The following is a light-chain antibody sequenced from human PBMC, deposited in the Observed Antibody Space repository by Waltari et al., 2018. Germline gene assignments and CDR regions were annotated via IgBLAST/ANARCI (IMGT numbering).Light chain of an antibody. CDR1: NLGRPG. V-gene: IGLV3-21*02. CDR3: QVWDTNSDHHV. Sequence: LTQPPSVSVAPGQPPELTCGGANLGRPGVTWYQFRPGQAPVWLVFDDRDRPSGIPERFSGSNSGNTATLTISRVEAGDEADYYCQVWDTNSDHHVFGTGTKVTV. CDR2: DDR. J-gene: IGLJ1*01.